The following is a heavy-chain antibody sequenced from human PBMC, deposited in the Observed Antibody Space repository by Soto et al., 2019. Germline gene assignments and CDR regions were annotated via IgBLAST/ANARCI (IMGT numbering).Heavy chain of an antibody. J-gene: IGHJ4*02. Sequence: GGSLRLSCAASGFTFSSYARSWVRQAPGKGLEWVSAISGSGGSTYYADSVKGRFTISRDNSKNTLYLQMNSLRAEDTAVYYCAKARLRFSEWLIYDYWGQGTLVTVSS. CDR2: ISGSGGST. CDR3: AKARLRFSEWLIYDY. V-gene: IGHV3-23*01. D-gene: IGHD3-3*01. CDR1: GFTFSSYA.